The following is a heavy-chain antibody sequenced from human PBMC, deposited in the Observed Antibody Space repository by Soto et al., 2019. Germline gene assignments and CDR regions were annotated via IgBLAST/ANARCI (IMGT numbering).Heavy chain of an antibody. J-gene: IGHJ5*02. CDR1: GGSISSGGYS. CDR3: ARSRWQNWLDP. V-gene: IGHV4-30-2*01. CDR2: IYHSGST. D-gene: IGHD6-13*01. Sequence: SETLSLTCAVSGGSISSGGYSWSWIRQPPGKGLEWIGYIYHSGSTYYNPSLKSRVTISVDRSKNQFSLKLSSVTAADTAVYYCARSRWQNWLDPWGQGTLVTVSS.